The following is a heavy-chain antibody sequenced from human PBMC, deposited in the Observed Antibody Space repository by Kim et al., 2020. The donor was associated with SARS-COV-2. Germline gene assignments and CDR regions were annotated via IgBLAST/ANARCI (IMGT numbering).Heavy chain of an antibody. Sequence: SETLSLTCTVSGGSISSYYWSWIRQPPGKGLEWIGYIYYSGSTNYNPSLKSRVTISVDTSKNQFSLKLSSVTAADTAVYYCARHGDPGGYDYVWGSYRFTGAFDIWGQGTMVTVSS. CDR1: GGSISSYY. D-gene: IGHD3-16*02. CDR2: IYYSGST. J-gene: IGHJ3*02. V-gene: IGHV4-59*08. CDR3: ARHGDPGGYDYVWGSYRFTGAFDI.